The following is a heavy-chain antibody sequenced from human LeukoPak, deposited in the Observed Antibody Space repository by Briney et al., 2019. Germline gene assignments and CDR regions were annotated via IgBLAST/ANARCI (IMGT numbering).Heavy chain of an antibody. V-gene: IGHV1-2*02. CDR1: GYTFTGYY. J-gene: IGHJ3*02. D-gene: IGHD6-13*01. CDR2: INPNSGGT. Sequence: GASVKVSCKASGYTFTGYYMHWVRQAPGQGLEWMGWINPNSGGTNYAQKFQGRVTMTRDTPISTAYMELSRLRSDDTAVYYCARASRTKQQLVRPGAFDIWGQGTMVTVSS. CDR3: ARASRTKQQLVRPGAFDI.